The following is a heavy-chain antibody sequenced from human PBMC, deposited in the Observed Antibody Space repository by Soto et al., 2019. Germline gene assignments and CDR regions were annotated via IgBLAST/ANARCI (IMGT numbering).Heavy chain of an antibody. CDR3: AKGSSSSRPYYFDY. J-gene: IGHJ4*02. CDR2: ITGGGGDT. CDR1: GFTFSNYA. D-gene: IGHD2-2*01. V-gene: IGHV3-23*01. Sequence: EVQLSESGGCLVQPGGSLRLSCAASGFTFSNYAMSWVRQAPGKGLEWFSAITGGGGDTYYADSVKGRFTTSRDNSKNTLDLQMNSLRAEDTAVYYCAKGSSSSRPYYFDYWGQGTLLTVSS.